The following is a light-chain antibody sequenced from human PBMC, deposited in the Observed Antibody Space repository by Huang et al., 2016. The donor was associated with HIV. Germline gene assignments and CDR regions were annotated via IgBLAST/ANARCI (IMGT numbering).Light chain of an antibody. CDR1: QSISRS. CDR3: QQSYSTPT. J-gene: IGKJ2*01. V-gene: IGKV1-39*01. CDR2: AAS. Sequence: DIQMTQSPSSLSASVGDRVTITCRASQSISRSLNWYQQKPGKEPKPLIYAASSLQSGVPSRCSGSGSGTDFTLTISSLQPEDFATYYCQQSYSTPTFGQGTKLEIK.